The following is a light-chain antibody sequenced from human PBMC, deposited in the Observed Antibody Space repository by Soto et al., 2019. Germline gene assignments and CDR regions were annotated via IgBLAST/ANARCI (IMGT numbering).Light chain of an antibody. CDR1: QSISSY. CDR3: QQSYSTPRT. CDR2: AAS. J-gene: IGKJ1*01. V-gene: IGKV1-39*01. Sequence: DIQMTQSPSTLSGSVGDRVTITCRASQSISSYLNWYQQKPGKAPKLLIYAASSLQSGVPSRFSGSGSGTDLTLTISSLQPEDFATYYCQQSYSTPRTFGQGTKADIK.